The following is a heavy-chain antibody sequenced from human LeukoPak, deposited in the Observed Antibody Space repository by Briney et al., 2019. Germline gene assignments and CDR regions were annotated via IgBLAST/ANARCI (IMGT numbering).Heavy chain of an antibody. CDR2: ISWNSGSI. CDR3: AKVIVVVAAISAFDI. Sequence: GGSLRLSCAASGFTIDDYAMHWVRQAPGKGLEWVSGISWNSGSIGYADSVKGRFTISRDNAKTPLYLQMNSLRAEDTALYYCAKVIVVVAAISAFDIWGQGTMVTVSS. J-gene: IGHJ3*02. V-gene: IGHV3-9*01. D-gene: IGHD2-15*01. CDR1: GFTIDDYA.